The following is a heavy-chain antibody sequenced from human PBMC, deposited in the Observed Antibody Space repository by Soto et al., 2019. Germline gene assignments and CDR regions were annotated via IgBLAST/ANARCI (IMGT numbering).Heavy chain of an antibody. V-gene: IGHV4-30-4*01. CDR3: ARGYYYDSSGYYVSAYGMDV. J-gene: IGHJ6*02. CDR2: IYYSGST. D-gene: IGHD3-22*01. Sequence: QVQLQESGPGLVKPSQTLSLTCTVSGGSISSGDYYWSWIRQPPGKGLEWIGYIYYSGSTYCNPSLKSRVPIPIDTSKNQSSLKLSSATAAETAVYYCARGYYYDSSGYYVSAYGMDVWGQGTTVTVSS. CDR1: GGSISSGDYY.